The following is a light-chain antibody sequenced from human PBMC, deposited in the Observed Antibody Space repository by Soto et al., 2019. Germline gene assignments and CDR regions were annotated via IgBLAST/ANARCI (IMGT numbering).Light chain of an antibody. Sequence: EIVLTLSPGTLSLYPGERATLSCRASQSISSSFLAWYQQKPGQAPRLLIYGASSRATGIPDTFSGSGSGTDFTLTISRLEPEDFAVYYCQQYDRSQGTFGQGTRLEN. V-gene: IGKV3-20*01. CDR3: QQYDRSQGT. CDR1: QSISSSF. CDR2: GAS. J-gene: IGKJ5*01.